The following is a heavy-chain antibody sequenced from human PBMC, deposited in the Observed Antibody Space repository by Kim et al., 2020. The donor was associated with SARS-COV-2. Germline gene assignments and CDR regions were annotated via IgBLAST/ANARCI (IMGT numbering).Heavy chain of an antibody. CDR2: MNPNSGNT. D-gene: IGHD3-22*01. J-gene: IGHJ6*03. V-gene: IGHV1-8*01. CDR3: ARGIRRITMIVVVPLTSYYMDV. CDR1: GYTFTSYD. Sequence: ASVKVSCKASGYTFTSYDINWVRQATGQGLEWMGWMNPNSGNTGYAQKFQGRVTMTRNTSISTAYMELSSLRSEDTAVYYCARGIRRITMIVVVPLTSYYMDVWGKGTTVTVSS.